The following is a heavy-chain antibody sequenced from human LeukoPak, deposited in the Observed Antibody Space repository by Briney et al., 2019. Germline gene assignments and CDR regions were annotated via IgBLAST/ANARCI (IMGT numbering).Heavy chain of an antibody. D-gene: IGHD4-17*01. CDR2: INQDGSVK. J-gene: IGHJ4*02. CDR3: ASGDVFDY. CDR1: GFTFSSSW. V-gene: IGHV3-7*01. Sequence: GGSLRLSCAASGFTFSSSWMSWVRQAPGKGLEWVANINQDGSVKHSVDSVKGRFTISRDNAKNSLFLEMNSLRAEDTAVYFCASGDVFDYWGQGTLVTVSS.